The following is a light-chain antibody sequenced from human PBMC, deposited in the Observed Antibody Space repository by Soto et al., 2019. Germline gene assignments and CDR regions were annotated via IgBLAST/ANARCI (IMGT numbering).Light chain of an antibody. Sequence: EIVLTQSPGTLSLSPGETATLSCRASETVDTSSLGWYQQKPGRAPSLLIYSASRRATGIPDRFDASGSATDFTLTISRLEPEDFAVSYCHQYGSSPLTFGGGTKVEI. CDR1: ETVDTSS. CDR2: SAS. V-gene: IGKV3-20*01. J-gene: IGKJ4*01. CDR3: HQYGSSPLT.